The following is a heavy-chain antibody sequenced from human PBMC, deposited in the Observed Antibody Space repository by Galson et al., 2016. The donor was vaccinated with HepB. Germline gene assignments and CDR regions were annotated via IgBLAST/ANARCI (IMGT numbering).Heavy chain of an antibody. Sequence: QSGAEVKKPGESLQISCKVSGYNFIDYWIGWVRQMPGKGLEWMGIIYPSDTDTRYSPSFQGQVTISVDKSTSTAYLRWGSLKASDTAMYYCARFPPVRGYSCISFDIWGQGTMVTVSS. V-gene: IGHV5-51*01. CDR2: IYPSDTDT. CDR1: GYNFIDYW. J-gene: IGHJ3*02. D-gene: IGHD5-12*01. CDR3: ARFPPVRGYSCISFDI.